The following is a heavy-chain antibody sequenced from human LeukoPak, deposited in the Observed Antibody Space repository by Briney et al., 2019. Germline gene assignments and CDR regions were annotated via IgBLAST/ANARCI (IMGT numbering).Heavy chain of an antibody. Sequence: ASVKVSCKASGYTFTGYYMHWVRQAPGQGLEWMGWINPNSGGTNYAQKFQGRVTMTGDTSISTAYMELSRLRSDDTAVYYCARDGAGYCSGGSCYYSVDWGQGTLVTVSS. CDR2: INPNSGGT. D-gene: IGHD2-15*01. J-gene: IGHJ4*02. CDR3: ARDGAGYCSGGSCYYSVD. CDR1: GYTFTGYY. V-gene: IGHV1-2*02.